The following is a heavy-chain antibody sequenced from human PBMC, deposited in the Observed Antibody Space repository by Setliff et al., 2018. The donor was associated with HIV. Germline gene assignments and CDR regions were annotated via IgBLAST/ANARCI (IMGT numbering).Heavy chain of an antibody. V-gene: IGHV3-30-3*01. CDR1: GFTFSSYA. J-gene: IGHJ5*02. CDR2: ISYDGSNK. CDR3: ARAPIVVVPAAMNWFDP. D-gene: IGHD2-2*01. Sequence: PGGSLRLSCAASGFTFSSYAMHWVRQAPGKGLEWVAVISYDGSNKYYADSVKGRFTISRDNSKNTLYLQMNSLRAEDTAVYYCARAPIVVVPAAMNWFDPWGQGTLVTVS.